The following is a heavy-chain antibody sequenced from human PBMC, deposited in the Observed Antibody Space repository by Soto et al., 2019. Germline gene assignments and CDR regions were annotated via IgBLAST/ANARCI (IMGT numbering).Heavy chain of an antibody. CDR3: ARKVSRVYGDYVEDPFDY. CDR2: IWYDGSNK. V-gene: IGHV3-33*01. Sequence: PGGSLRLSCAASGFNFSSYGMHWVRQAPGKGLEWVAVIWYDGSNKYYADSVKGRFTISRGNSKNTLYLQMNSLRAEDTAVYYCARKVSRVYGDYVEDPFDYWGQGTLVTVSS. CDR1: GFNFSSYG. J-gene: IGHJ4*02. D-gene: IGHD4-17*01.